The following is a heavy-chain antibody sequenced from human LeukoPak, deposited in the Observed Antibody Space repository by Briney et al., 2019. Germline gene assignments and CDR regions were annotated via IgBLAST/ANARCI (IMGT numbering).Heavy chain of an antibody. D-gene: IGHD2-8*02. Sequence: GGSLRLSCAASGFTFSSYGMHWVRQAPGKGLEWVALIWYDGTNKFYADSVKGRFTISRDNSKNTVYLQMNSLRAEDAAVYYCARRAATGGYHFDYWGQGTLVTVSS. V-gene: IGHV3-33*08. CDR1: GFTFSSYG. CDR2: IWYDGTNK. J-gene: IGHJ4*02. CDR3: ARRAATGGYHFDY.